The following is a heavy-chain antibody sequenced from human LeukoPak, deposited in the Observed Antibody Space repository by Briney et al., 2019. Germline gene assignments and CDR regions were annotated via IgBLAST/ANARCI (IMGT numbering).Heavy chain of an antibody. V-gene: IGHV4-34*01. D-gene: IGHD5-18*01. CDR1: GGSISGSY. CDR2: INHSGST. J-gene: IGHJ4*02. Sequence: PSETLSLTSAVYGGSISGSYWSWIRPSPGMGLEWIGEINHSGSTNYNPSLKSRFTISVDTSKSQFSLKLSSVTAADTAVYYCARGEAGTAMPYLGYWGQGTLVSVSS. CDR3: ARGEAGTAMPYLGY.